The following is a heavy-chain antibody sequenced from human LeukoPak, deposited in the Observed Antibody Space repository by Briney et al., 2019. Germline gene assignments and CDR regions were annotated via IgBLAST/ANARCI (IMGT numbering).Heavy chain of an antibody. J-gene: IGHJ5*02. CDR1: GFTFSSYA. CDR3: ASDNSSSWYNWFDP. V-gene: IGHV3-30*04. CDR2: ISYDGSNK. D-gene: IGHD6-13*01. Sequence: PGGSLRLSCAASGFTFSSYAMHWVRQAPGKGLEWVAVISYDGSNKHYADSVKGRFTISRDNSKNTLYLQMNSLRAEDTAVYYCASDNSSSWYNWFDPWGQGTLVTVSS.